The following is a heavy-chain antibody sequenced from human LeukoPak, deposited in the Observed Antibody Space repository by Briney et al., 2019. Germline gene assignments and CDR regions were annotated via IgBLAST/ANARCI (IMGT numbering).Heavy chain of an antibody. Sequence: SETLSLTCTVSGGSISSSSYYWGWIRQPPGKGLEWIGSIYYSGSTYYNPSLKSRVTISVDTSKNQFSLKLSSVTAADTAVYYCATTISSIAAPLGWFDPWGQGTLVTVSS. CDR1: GGSISSSSYY. CDR2: IYYSGST. D-gene: IGHD6-6*01. J-gene: IGHJ5*02. V-gene: IGHV4-39*07. CDR3: ATTISSIAAPLGWFDP.